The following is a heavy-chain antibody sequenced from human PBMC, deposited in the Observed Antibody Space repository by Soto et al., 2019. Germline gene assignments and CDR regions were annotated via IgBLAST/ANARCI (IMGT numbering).Heavy chain of an antibody. CDR2: ISESGGST. CDR3: AKRSPYSSGWYSPIFDY. CDR1: GFSFSDYA. Sequence: PGGSLRLSCAASGFSFSDYAMSWVRQAPGKWLEWVSVISESGGSTHYADSVRGRFTVSRDNSKNSLSLRMNSLRDEDTAVYFCAKRSPYSSGWYSPIFDYWGQGALVNVSS. J-gene: IGHJ4*02. D-gene: IGHD6-13*01. V-gene: IGHV3-23*01.